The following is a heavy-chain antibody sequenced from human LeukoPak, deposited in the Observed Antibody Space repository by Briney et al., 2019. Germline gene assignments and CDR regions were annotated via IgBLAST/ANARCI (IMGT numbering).Heavy chain of an antibody. V-gene: IGHV4-61*02. CDR3: AGGPGYYDSNFDY. Sequence: PSQTLSLTCTVSGGSISSGNYYWTWIRQPAGTGLEWIGRIYASGRTNYNPSLKSRVTMSVDTSKNQFSLTLSSVTAADTAVYYCAGGPGYYDSNFDYWGQGTLVTVSS. D-gene: IGHD3-22*01. J-gene: IGHJ4*02. CDR1: GGSISSGNYY. CDR2: IYASGRT.